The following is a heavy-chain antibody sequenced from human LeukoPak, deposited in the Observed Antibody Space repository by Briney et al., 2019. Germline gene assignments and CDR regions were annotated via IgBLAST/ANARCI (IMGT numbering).Heavy chain of an antibody. CDR3: ARIPGSSRYFDY. V-gene: IGHV3-48*03. CDR1: GFTLSNYE. Sequence: GGSLRLSCTAFGFTLSNYEVNWVRQAPGKGPEWVSYISSSGSTIYNADSVKGRFTISRDNAKNSLYLQMNSLRAEDTAVYYCARIPGSSRYFDYWGQGTLVTVSS. CDR2: ISSSGSTI. D-gene: IGHD6-13*01. J-gene: IGHJ4*02.